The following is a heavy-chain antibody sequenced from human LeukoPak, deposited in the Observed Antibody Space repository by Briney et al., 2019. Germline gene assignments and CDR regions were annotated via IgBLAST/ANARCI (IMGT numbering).Heavy chain of an antibody. CDR1: GFSFSGHW. CDR2: ISPTGSTK. CDR3: ARGPNSNWSGLDF. J-gene: IGHJ4*02. Sequence: GGSLRLSCTASGFSFSGHWMHWARQLPGKGLVWVSRISPTGSTKSYADPVKGRFTVSRDNAKNTLYLQVNNLRAEDTAVYYCARGPNSNWSGLDFWGQGTLLTVSS. V-gene: IGHV3-74*01. D-gene: IGHD6-6*01.